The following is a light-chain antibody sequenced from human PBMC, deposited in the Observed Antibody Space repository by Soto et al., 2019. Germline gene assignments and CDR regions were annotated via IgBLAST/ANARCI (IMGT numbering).Light chain of an antibody. J-gene: IGLJ1*01. Sequence: QSALTQPASVSGSPGQSITISCTGTSSDVGNYNLVSWYQQHPGKAPKVMIYEDSKRPSGVSNRFSGSKSGNTASLTISGLQAEDEADYYCCSYAGSYTYVFGTGTKVTVL. CDR2: EDS. CDR3: CSYAGSYTYV. CDR1: SSDVGNYNL. V-gene: IGLV2-23*01.